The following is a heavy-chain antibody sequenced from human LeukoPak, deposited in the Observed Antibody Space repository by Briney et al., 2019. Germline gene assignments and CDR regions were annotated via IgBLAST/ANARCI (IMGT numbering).Heavy chain of an antibody. CDR2: IYLGDSDT. CDR3: ARRGVDSSGYRDAFDI. D-gene: IGHD3-22*01. CDR1: GYSFTSYW. V-gene: IGHV5-51*01. J-gene: IGHJ3*02. Sequence: GESLKISCKGSGYSFTSYWIGWVRQMPGKGLEWMGIIYLGDSDTTYSPSFQGQATISADKSTSTAYLQWSSLKASDTAMYYCARRGVDSSGYRDAFDIWGQGTMVTVSS.